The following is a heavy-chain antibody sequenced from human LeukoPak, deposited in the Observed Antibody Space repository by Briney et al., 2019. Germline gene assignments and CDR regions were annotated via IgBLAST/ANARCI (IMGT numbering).Heavy chain of an antibody. CDR3: ARALYYYDSSGSFDY. CDR2: IYSGGST. J-gene: IGHJ4*02. Sequence: GGSLRLSCAASGFTFSSYAMSWVRQAPGKGLEWVSVIYSGGSTYYADSVKGRFTISRDNSKNTLYLQMNSLRAEDTAVYYCARALYYYDSSGSFDYWGQGTLVTVSS. CDR1: GFTFSSYA. D-gene: IGHD3-22*01. V-gene: IGHV3-66*01.